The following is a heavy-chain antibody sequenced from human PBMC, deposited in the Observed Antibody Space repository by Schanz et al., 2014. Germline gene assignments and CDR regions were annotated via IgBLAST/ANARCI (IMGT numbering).Heavy chain of an antibody. V-gene: IGHV3-30*02. D-gene: IGHD6-19*01. CDR2: IRYDGVNK. J-gene: IGHJ4*02. Sequence: QVQLVESGGGVVQPGTSLRLSCAASGFTFRGHAMHWVRQAPGQGLEWVSFIRYDGVNKYYADSVKGRFTISRDNSKNTVYLQMNSLRTEDTAVYYCAKAYSSGWYDLDYWGQGTLVTVSS. CDR3: AKAYSSGWYDLDY. CDR1: GFTFRGHA.